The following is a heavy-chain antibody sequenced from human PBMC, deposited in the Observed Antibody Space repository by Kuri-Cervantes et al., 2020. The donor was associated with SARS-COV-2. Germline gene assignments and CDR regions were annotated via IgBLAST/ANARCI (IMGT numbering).Heavy chain of an antibody. D-gene: IGHD1-26*01. Sequence: GESLKISCAASGFTFSSYAMHWVRQAPGKGLEWVAVISYDGSNKYYADSVKGRFTISRDNSKNTLYLQMNSLRAEDTAVYYCAKGLGASSDYYYYYMDVWGKGTTVTVSS. CDR1: GFTFSSYA. CDR3: AKGLGASSDYYYYYMDV. V-gene: IGHV3-30-3*01. J-gene: IGHJ6*03. CDR2: ISYDGSNK.